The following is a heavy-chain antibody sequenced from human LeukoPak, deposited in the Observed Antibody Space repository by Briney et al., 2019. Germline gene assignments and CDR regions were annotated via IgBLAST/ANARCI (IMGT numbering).Heavy chain of an antibody. J-gene: IGHJ4*02. CDR1: GFTFSDYY. Sequence: GGSLRLSCAASGFTFSDYYMSWIRQAPGQGLEWVSYISGSGSTIYYADSVKGRFTISRDNAKNSLYLQMNSLRAEDAAVYFCARASAGTDDYVDYWGQGTLVTVSS. CDR2: ISGSGSTI. CDR3: ARASAGTDDYVDY. V-gene: IGHV3-11*01. D-gene: IGHD1-26*01.